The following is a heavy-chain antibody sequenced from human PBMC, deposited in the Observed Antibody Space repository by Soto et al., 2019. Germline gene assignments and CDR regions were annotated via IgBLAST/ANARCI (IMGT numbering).Heavy chain of an antibody. Sequence: PSETLSLTCSVSGGSIITSTYYWGWIRQAPGKGLEWIGSIYYSGSTHFNPSMKSLVTISVDTSKNQFSLNLRSVTAADTAVYFCARGTDFYGSGNYYLRHHFDNWGQGALVTVSS. CDR3: ARGTDFYGSGNYYLRHHFDN. J-gene: IGHJ4*02. V-gene: IGHV4-39*01. CDR2: IYYSGST. D-gene: IGHD3-10*01. CDR1: GGSIITSTYY.